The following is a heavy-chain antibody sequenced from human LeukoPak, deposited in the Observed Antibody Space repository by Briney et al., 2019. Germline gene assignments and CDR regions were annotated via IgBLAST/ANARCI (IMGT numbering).Heavy chain of an antibody. J-gene: IGHJ4*02. D-gene: IGHD5-12*01. Sequence: SETLSLTCTVSGGSISSYYWSWIRQPPGKGLEWIGYIYYSGSTNYNPSLKSRVTISVDTSKNQFSLKLSSVTAADTAVYYCARRSSGSGTFDYWGQGTLVTVSS. CDR3: ARRSSGSGTFDY. V-gene: IGHV4-59*01. CDR2: IYYSGST. CDR1: GGSISSYY.